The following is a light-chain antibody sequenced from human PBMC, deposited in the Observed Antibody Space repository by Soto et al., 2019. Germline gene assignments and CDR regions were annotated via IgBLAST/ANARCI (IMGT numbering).Light chain of an antibody. CDR2: EVN. Sequence: QSALTQPPSASGSPGQSVTISCTGTSSDIGGYNSVSWYQQHPGKAPRLMIYEVNKRPSGVPDRFSGSKSGYTASLTVSGPQTEDEAFYYCSSSAGIYHYLVFGGGTKVTVL. CDR1: SSDIGGYNS. V-gene: IGLV2-8*01. CDR3: SSSAGIYHYLV. J-gene: IGLJ3*02.